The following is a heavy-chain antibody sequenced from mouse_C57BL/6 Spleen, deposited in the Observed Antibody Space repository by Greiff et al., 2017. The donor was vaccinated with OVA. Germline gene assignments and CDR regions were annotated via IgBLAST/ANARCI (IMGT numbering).Heavy chain of an antibody. J-gene: IGHJ4*01. CDR2: ITPNNGGT. V-gene: IGHV1-18*01. CDR1: GYTFTDSN. CDR3: ARGLYYAMDY. D-gene: IGHD2-13*01. Sequence: EVQLQQSVPELVKPGASVKIPCKASGYTFTDSNMDWVKQSHGKSLEWIGDITPNNGGTIYNQKFKGKATLTVDKSSSTAYMELRSLTAEDTAVYYCARGLYYAMDYWGQGTSVTVSS.